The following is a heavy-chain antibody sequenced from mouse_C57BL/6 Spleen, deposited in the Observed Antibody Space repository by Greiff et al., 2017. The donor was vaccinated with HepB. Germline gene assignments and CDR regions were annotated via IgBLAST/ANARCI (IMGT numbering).Heavy chain of an antibody. Sequence: QVQLQQPGAELVRPGTSVKLSCKASGYTFTSYWMHWVKQRPGQGLEWIGVIDPSDSYTNYNQKFKGKATLTVDTSSSTAYMQLSSLTSEDSAVYDCARRGTTHYFDYWGQGTTLTVSS. V-gene: IGHV1-59*01. CDR3: ARRGTTHYFDY. J-gene: IGHJ2*01. D-gene: IGHD1-1*01. CDR1: GYTFTSYW. CDR2: IDPSDSYT.